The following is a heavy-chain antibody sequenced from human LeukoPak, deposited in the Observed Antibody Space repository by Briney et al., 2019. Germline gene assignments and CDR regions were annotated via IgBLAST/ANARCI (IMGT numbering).Heavy chain of an antibody. CDR2: ITGSGGST. CDR1: GFTFSTHG. CDR3: AKAPVTSCRGAFCYPLDS. V-gene: IGHV3-23*01. Sequence: GGTLRLSCAASGFTFSTHGMNWVRQGPGKGLEWVSGITGSGGSTYYAGSVRGRFTISRDSSKNTLYLQMNNLRTEDAAIYYCAKAPVTSCRGAFCYPLDSWGQGTLVTVSS. D-gene: IGHD2-15*01. J-gene: IGHJ4*02.